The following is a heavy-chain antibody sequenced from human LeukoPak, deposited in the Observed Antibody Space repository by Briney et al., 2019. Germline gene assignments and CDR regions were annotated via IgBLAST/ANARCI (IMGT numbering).Heavy chain of an antibody. CDR1: GFTFSSYE. Sequence: GGSLRLSCAASGFTFSSYEMNWVRQAPGKGLEWVSYISSSGSTIYYADSVKGRFTISRDNAKNSLYLQMNSLRAEDTAVYYCARDPVQFDYFDYWGQGTLVTVSS. CDR2: ISSSGSTI. D-gene: IGHD5-24*01. CDR3: ARDPVQFDYFDY. V-gene: IGHV3-48*03. J-gene: IGHJ4*02.